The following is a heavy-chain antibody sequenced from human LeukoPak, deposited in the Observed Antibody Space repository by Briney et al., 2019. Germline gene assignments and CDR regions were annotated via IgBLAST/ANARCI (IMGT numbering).Heavy chain of an antibody. CDR3: AKVRVGAIYYFDY. J-gene: IGHJ4*02. D-gene: IGHD1-26*01. CDR2: ISGSGGST. CDR1: ESTFSSYA. Sequence: GGSLRLSCAASESTFSSYAMSWVRQAPGKGLEWVSGISGSGGSTYYADSVKGRFTISRDNSKNTLYLQMNSLRAEDTAVYYCAKVRVGAIYYFDYWGQGTLVTVSS. V-gene: IGHV3-23*01.